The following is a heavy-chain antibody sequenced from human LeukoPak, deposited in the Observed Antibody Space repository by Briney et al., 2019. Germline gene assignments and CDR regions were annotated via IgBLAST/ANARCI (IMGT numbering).Heavy chain of an antibody. V-gene: IGHV3-23*01. CDR3: AKGGIAAAGTVDY. J-gene: IGHJ4*02. D-gene: IGHD6-13*01. Sequence: GGTLRLSCAPSRFTSRIYATRSGSDAPGKRVESVLAITGSGGSTYYADSVKGRFTISRDNPKNTLYLQMISLRAEDTAVYYCAKGGIAAAGTVDYWGQGTLVTVSS. CDR2: ITGSGGST. CDR1: RFTSRIYA.